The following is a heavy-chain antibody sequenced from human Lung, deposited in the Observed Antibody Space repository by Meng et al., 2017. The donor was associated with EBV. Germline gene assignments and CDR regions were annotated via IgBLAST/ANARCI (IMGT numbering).Heavy chain of an antibody. D-gene: IGHD3-22*01. CDR1: GGSIRSGGHY. CDR3: ARGLWYYDRGGYFDN. J-gene: IGHJ4*02. V-gene: IGHV4-31*03. Sequence: VQTQHSGPGLLKPSQTLPLTCTVSGGSIRSGGHYWSWIRQHPEKGLEWIGYIYYSGSTYYKPSLKSRLTISVDTSKNQLSLRLSSVTAADTAVYYCARGLWYYDRGGYFDNWGRGTLVTVSS. CDR2: IYYSGST.